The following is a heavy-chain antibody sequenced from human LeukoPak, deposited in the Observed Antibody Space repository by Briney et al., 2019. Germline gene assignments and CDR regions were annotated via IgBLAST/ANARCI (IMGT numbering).Heavy chain of an antibody. V-gene: IGHV3-9*01. J-gene: IGHJ4*02. CDR1: GFTFDDYA. CDR2: ISWNSYSI. CDR3: VKENSSGWEYYFDY. Sequence: GGSLRLSCAASGFTFDDYAMHWVRQAPGKGLEWVSGISWNSYSIGYADSVKGRFTISRDNAKNSLYLQLNSLRVEDTALYYCVKENSSGWEYYFDYWGQGTLVTVSS. D-gene: IGHD6-19*01.